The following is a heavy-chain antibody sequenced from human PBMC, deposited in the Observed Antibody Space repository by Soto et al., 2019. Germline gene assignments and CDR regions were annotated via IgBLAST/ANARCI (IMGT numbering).Heavy chain of an antibody. CDR2: SDGSSGYT. CDR1: GFTFSDYY. D-gene: IGHD3-16*01. J-gene: IGHJ6*02. V-gene: IGHV3-11*06. CDR3: ARAGGNYDGMDV. Sequence: QVQLVESGGDLVKPGGSLRLSCAASGFTFSDYYMNWLRQAPGKGLEWLSYSDGSSGYTNYADSVKGRFTISSDNAKNSLFLQWTSLSAEDTAVYYWARAGGNYDGMDVWGQGTAVTVS.